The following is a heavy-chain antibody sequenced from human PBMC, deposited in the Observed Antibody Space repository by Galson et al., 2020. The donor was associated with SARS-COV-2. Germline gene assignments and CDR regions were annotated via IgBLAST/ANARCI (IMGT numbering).Heavy chain of an antibody. V-gene: IGHV1-58*01. CDR2: TVLAIGKT. D-gene: IGHD6-25*01. CDR1: GFSLRTSA. J-gene: IGHJ5*02. Sequence: SVTVSCKASGFSLRTSAVQWVRQARGQRLEWIGWTVLAIGKTDYAQRFQGRVTITGDMSTGTVYMELSSLRSDDTAVYYCGAVSQSSGPSTWGQGTLVTVSS. CDR3: GAVSQSSGPST.